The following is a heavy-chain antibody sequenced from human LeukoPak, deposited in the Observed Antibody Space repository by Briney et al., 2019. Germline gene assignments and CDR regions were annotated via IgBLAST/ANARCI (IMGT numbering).Heavy chain of an antibody. V-gene: IGHV5-51*01. J-gene: IGHJ6*03. CDR2: IYPGDSDT. Sequence: KYGESLKISCKGSGYSFTSYWIGWVRQMPGKGLEWMGIIYPGDSDTRYSPSFQGQVTISADKSISTAYLQWSSLKASDTAMYYCARHSRGHYYYYYMDVWGKGTTVTVS. CDR1: GYSFTSYW. CDR3: ARHSRGHYYYYYMDV.